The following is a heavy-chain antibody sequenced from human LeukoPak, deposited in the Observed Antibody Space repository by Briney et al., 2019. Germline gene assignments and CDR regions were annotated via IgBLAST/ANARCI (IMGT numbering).Heavy chain of an antibody. CDR2: VYSSGST. CDR1: GGSISNYY. CDR3: ARHYCGGDCYSRWYFDL. V-gene: IGHV4-4*07. D-gene: IGHD2-21*02. J-gene: IGHJ2*01. Sequence: SETLSLTCTVSGGSISNYYWSWIRQPAGKGLEWIGRVYSSGSTNYNPSLKSRVTMSVDTSKDQFSLKLSSVTAADTAVYYCARHYCGGDCYSRWYFDLWGRGTLVTVSS.